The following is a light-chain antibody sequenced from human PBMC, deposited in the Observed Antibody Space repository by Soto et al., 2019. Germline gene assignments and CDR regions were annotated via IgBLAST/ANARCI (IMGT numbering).Light chain of an antibody. V-gene: IGKV3-20*01. CDR1: QSVYRRY. J-gene: IGKJ4*01. CDR2: GAS. CDR3: QQYGGSPT. Sequence: EIVLTQSPGTLSLSPGERATLSCRASQSVYRRYLALYQQKPGQAPRLLIYGASNRATGIPDRFSGSGSGTDFTLTVSRLEPEDFAVYYCQQYGGSPTFGGGTKVEIK.